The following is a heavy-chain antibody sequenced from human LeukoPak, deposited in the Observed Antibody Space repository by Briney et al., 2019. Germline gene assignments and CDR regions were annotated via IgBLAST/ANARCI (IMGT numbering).Heavy chain of an antibody. J-gene: IGHJ3*02. CDR1: KSTFSSFA. V-gene: IGHV3-23*01. Sequence: GSLRLSCAASKSTFSSFAITWVRQAPGKGLEWVSSISGSGHSTYYADSVRGRFTISRDNSKNTLYLQMNSLRAEDTAVYYCAKDPNGDYVGAFDMWGPGTMVTVSS. CDR2: ISGSGHST. CDR3: AKDPNGDYVGAFDM. D-gene: IGHD4-17*01.